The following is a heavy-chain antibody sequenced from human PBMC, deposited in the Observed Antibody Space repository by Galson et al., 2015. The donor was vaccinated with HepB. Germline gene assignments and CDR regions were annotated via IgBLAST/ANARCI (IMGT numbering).Heavy chain of an antibody. V-gene: IGHV3-21*01. CDR1: GFTFTSYN. D-gene: IGHD7-27*01. CDR2: ISGDSSYR. J-gene: IGHJ4*02. Sequence: SLRLSCAASGFTFTSYNMIWVRQAPGKGLEWVSSISGDSSYRFYAESVRGRFTISRDNAKNSLYLQMNSLRAEDTAVYYCARYPPLGTPFDYWGQGTLVTVSS. CDR3: ARYPPLGTPFDY.